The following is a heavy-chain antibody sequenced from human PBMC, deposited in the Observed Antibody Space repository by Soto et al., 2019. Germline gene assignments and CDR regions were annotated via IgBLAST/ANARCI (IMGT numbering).Heavy chain of an antibody. CDR2: ISAYNGNT. CDR3: ARDLEADTAMVEHFDY. Sequence: ASVKVSCKASGYTFTSYGISWVRQAPGQGLEWMGWISAYNGNTNYAQKLQGRVTMTTDTSTSTAYMELRSLRSDDTAVYYCARDLEADTAMVEHFDYWGQGTLVTVSS. J-gene: IGHJ4*02. V-gene: IGHV1-18*01. D-gene: IGHD5-18*01. CDR1: GYTFTSYG.